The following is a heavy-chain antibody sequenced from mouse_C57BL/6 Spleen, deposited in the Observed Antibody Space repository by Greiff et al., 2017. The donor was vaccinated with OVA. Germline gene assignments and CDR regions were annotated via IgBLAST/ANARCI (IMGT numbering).Heavy chain of an antibody. CDR1: GFSLSTSNMG. D-gene: IGHD5-1-1*01. J-gene: IGHJ4*01. V-gene: IGHV8-5*01. CDR2: TCWNDDK. CDR3: ARNAYCHGVDY. Sequence: QVTLKVSGPGILQPSQTLSLTCSFSGFSLSTSNMGIGWIRHPPGKGLEWLAHTCWNDDKYYNPSLKSRPTISHDTSNNQVFRKMTCVDTADTATYWSARNAYCHGVDYWGQGTSVTVSS.